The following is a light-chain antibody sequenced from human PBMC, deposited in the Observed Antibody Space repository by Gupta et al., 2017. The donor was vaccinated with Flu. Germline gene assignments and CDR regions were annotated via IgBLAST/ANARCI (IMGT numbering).Light chain of an antibody. V-gene: IGKV1-39*01. CDR2: AAS. J-gene: IGKJ2*01. Sequence: GDRATSTCRASQSISTYLNWYQQKPGKAPKLLIYAASNLQSGVPSRFSGSGSGTDFTLTISSLQPEDFATYYCQQSYSSPYTFGQGTKLEIK. CDR3: QQSYSSPYT. CDR1: QSISTY.